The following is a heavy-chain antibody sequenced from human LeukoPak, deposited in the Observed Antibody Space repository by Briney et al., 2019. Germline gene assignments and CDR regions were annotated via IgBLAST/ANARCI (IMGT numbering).Heavy chain of an antibody. CDR1: GGSISSSNW. Sequence: SGTLSLTCAVSGGSISSSNWWSWVRQPPGKGLEWIGEINHSGSTNYNPSLKSRVTISVDTSKNQFSLKLSSVTAADTAVYYCARGYCSSTSWGYYYYYGMDVWGQGTTVTVSS. V-gene: IGHV4-4*02. D-gene: IGHD2-2*01. CDR2: INHSGST. J-gene: IGHJ6*02. CDR3: ARGYCSSTSWGYYYYYGMDV.